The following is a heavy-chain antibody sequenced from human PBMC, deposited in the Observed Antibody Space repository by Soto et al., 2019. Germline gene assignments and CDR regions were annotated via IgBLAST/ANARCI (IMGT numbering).Heavy chain of an antibody. D-gene: IGHD3-16*01. CDR1: GYTFTNYW. J-gene: IGHJ4*02. V-gene: IGHV5-51*01. CDR2: IYPGDSDT. Sequence: SGESLKISCEGSGYTFTNYWIGWVRQMPGKGLEWMGIIYPGDSDTRYSPSFQGQVAFSADKSTTSAYLQWSSLKASDTAIYFCARRARGNWAFDYWGQGTLVTVSS. CDR3: ARRARGNWAFDY.